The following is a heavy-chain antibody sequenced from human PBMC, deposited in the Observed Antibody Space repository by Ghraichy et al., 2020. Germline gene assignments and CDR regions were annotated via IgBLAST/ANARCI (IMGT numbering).Heavy chain of an antibody. CDR3: ARGIWSDYYYGMDV. CDR1: GFTFSSYG. J-gene: IGHJ6*02. D-gene: IGHD6-13*01. Sequence: GGSLRLSCAASGFTFSSYGMHWVRQAPGKGLEWVAVIWYDGSNKYYADSVKGRFTISRDNSKNTLYLQMNSLRAEDTAVYYCARGIWSDYYYGMDVWGQGTTVTVSS. CDR2: IWYDGSNK. V-gene: IGHV3-33*01.